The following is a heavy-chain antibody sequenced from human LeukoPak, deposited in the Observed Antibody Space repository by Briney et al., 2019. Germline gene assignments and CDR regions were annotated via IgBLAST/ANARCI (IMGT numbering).Heavy chain of an antibody. Sequence: SAKVSFKAPGGTFTSYTISWGCPAPGQRLEWMGRIIPILGIANYAQKLQGRVTITADKSTSTAYMELSSLRSEDTAVYYCARVDPFPGNHWGQGTLVTVSS. CDR2: IIPILGIA. CDR1: GGTFTSYT. J-gene: IGHJ4*02. CDR3: ARVDPFPGNH. V-gene: IGHV1-69*02.